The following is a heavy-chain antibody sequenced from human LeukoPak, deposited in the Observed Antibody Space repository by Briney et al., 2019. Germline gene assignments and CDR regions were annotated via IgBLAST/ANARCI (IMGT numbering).Heavy chain of an antibody. J-gene: IGHJ4*02. CDR3: ARTPRRGYSYGYYFDY. Sequence: SETLSLTCTVSGGSISSGDYYWGWLRQPPGKGLEWIGYIYYSGSTYYNPSLKSRVTISVDTSKNQFSLKLSSVTAADTAVYYCARTPRRGYSYGYYFDYWGQGTLVTVSS. V-gene: IGHV4-30-4*01. D-gene: IGHD5-18*01. CDR1: GGSISSGDYY. CDR2: IYYSGST.